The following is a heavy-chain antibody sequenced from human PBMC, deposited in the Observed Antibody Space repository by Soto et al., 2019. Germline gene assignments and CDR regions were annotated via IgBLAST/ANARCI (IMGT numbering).Heavy chain of an antibody. J-gene: IGHJ4*02. CDR2: TSHDGRDN. CDR3: ARWGGSMSSGYYLDY. V-gene: IGHV3-33*01. CDR1: GFIFSNNG. Sequence: QVQLVESGGGMVQPGRSLRLSCAASGFIFSNNGFHWVRQAPGKGLEWVSLTSHDGRDNHYADSVKGRFTISRDNAKNTVFLQMNSLRVEDTAVYFCARWGGSMSSGYYLDYWGQGTLVTVSS. D-gene: IGHD3-10*01.